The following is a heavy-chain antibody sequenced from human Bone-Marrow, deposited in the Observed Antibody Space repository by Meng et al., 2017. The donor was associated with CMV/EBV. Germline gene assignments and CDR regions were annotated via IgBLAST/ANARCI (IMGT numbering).Heavy chain of an antibody. Sequence: ASVKVSCKASGYTFTSYDINWVRQATGQGLEGMGWMNPNSGNTGYAQKFQGRVTMTRNTSISTAYMELSSLRSEDTAVYYCTLAHCSSTSCYRNWFDPWGQGTLVTVSS. CDR1: GYTFTSYD. V-gene: IGHV1-8*01. D-gene: IGHD2-2*01. CDR2: MNPNSGNT. J-gene: IGHJ5*02. CDR3: TLAHCSSTSCYRNWFDP.